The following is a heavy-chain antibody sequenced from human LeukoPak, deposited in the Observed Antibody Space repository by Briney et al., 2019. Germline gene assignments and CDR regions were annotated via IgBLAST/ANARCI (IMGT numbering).Heavy chain of an antibody. Sequence: ASVKVSCKASGYTFTGYYMHWVRQAPGQGLEWMGWINPNSGGTNYAQKFQGRVTMTRDTSISTAYMELSRLRSDDAAVYYCARDPMVRESDWFDPWGQGTLVTVSS. CDR1: GYTFTGYY. CDR3: ARDPMVRESDWFDP. CDR2: INPNSGGT. D-gene: IGHD3-10*01. V-gene: IGHV1-2*02. J-gene: IGHJ5*02.